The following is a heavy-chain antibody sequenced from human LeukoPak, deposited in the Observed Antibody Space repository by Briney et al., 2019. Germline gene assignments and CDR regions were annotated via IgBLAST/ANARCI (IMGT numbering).Heavy chain of an antibody. D-gene: IGHD3-9*01. V-gene: IGHV3-23*01. CDR3: AKVNYDILTGYYSNFDY. CDR1: GFTFSSHA. CDR2: VSASGGRT. Sequence: PGGSLRLSCAASGFTFSSHAMSWVRQAPGKGLEWVSTVSASGGRTYYADCVKGRFTISRDNSENTLSLQMYSLRAEDTAVYYCAKVNYDILTGYYSNFDYWGQGTLVTVSS. J-gene: IGHJ4*02.